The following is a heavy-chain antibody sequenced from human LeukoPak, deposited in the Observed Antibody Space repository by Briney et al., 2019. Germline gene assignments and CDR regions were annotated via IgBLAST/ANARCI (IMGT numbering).Heavy chain of an antibody. V-gene: IGHV3-30*02. CDR2: IRYDGSNK. Sequence: GGSLRLSCAASGFTFSSYGMHWVRQAPGKGLEWVAFIRYDGSNKYYADSVEGRFTISRDNSKNTLYLQMNGLRAEDTAVYYCAKDLGRPLNYVYGSAIKRDSRPYGMDVWGQGTTVTVSS. CDR1: GFTFSSYG. D-gene: IGHD3-10*01. CDR3: AKDLGRPLNYVYGSAIKRDSRPYGMDV. J-gene: IGHJ6*02.